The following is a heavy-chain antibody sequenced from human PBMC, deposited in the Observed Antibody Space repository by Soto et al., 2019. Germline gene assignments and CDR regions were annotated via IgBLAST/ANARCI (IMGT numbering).Heavy chain of an antibody. CDR1: GYTFTSYA. J-gene: IGHJ4*02. CDR2: ISAYNGNT. Sequence: QVQLVQSGAEVKKPGASVKVSCKASGYTFTSYAISWVRQAPGQGLEWMGWISAYNGNTNYAQKLQARLTTTTDTSTSTASMELRSLRSDDTAVYYCARDAPPEDYWGQGTLVTVSS. CDR3: ARDAPPEDY. V-gene: IGHV1-18*01.